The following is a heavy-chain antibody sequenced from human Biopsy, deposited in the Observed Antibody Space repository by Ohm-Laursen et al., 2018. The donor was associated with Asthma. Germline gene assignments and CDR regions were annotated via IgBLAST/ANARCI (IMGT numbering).Heavy chain of an antibody. Sequence: SLRLSCAASGFSFSNFGMHWVRQAPGKGLEWVAVISFDGSNEDYADSVKGRFTISRDNSKNTLFPEMNSLRPEDTAVYYCAKELFPGWELRRGPDSWGQGTLVTVSS. J-gene: IGHJ4*02. V-gene: IGHV3-30*18. CDR2: ISFDGSNE. D-gene: IGHD1-26*01. CDR3: AKELFPGWELRRGPDS. CDR1: GFSFSNFG.